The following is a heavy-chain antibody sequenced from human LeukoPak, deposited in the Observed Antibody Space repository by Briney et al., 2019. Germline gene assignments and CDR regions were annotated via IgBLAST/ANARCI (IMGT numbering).Heavy chain of an antibody. CDR1: GYTLTELS. V-gene: IGHV1-24*01. CDR3: ARDVTTVVMGPEYEVATVGAFDI. Sequence: ASVKVSCKVSGYTLTELSMHWVRQAPGKGLEWMGGFDPEDGETIYAQKFQGRVTITADESTSTASMELSSLRSEDTAVYYCARDVTTVVMGPEYEVATVGAFDIWGQGTMVTVSS. D-gene: IGHD4-23*01. CDR2: FDPEDGET. J-gene: IGHJ3*02.